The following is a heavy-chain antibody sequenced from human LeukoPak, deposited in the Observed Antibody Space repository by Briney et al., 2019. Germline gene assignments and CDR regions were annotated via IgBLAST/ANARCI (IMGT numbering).Heavy chain of an antibody. V-gene: IGHV1-2*02. CDR2: INPNINGT. Sequence: AASVKVSCKASGYTFTGYYIHWVRQAPGQGLEWMGWINPNINGTNYAQKFQGRVTMTGDRSISTAYMELSRLRSEDTAVYYCARERTPVSGYGVDYWGQGTVVTVSS. CDR3: ARERTPVSGYGVDY. J-gene: IGHJ4*02. D-gene: IGHD6-25*01. CDR1: GYTFTGYY.